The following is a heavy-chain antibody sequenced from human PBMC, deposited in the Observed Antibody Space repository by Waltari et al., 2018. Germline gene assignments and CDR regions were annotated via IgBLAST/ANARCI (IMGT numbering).Heavy chain of an antibody. Sequence: EVQLVESGGGLVQPGGSLRLSCAASGFTFSSYSMNWVRQAPGKGLEWVSYISSGSSTIYYADSVKGRFTISRDNAKNSLYLQMNSLRAEDTAVYYCARGGYSSGWGFDYWGQGTLVTVSS. CDR2: ISSGSSTI. V-gene: IGHV3-48*01. J-gene: IGHJ4*02. D-gene: IGHD6-19*01. CDR3: ARGGYSSGWGFDY. CDR1: GFTFSSYS.